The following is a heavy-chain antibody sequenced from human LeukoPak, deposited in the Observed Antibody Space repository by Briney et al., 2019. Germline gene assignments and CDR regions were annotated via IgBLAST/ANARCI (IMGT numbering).Heavy chain of an antibody. CDR2: IKQDGSEK. V-gene: IGHV3-7*03. Sequence: GGSLRLSCAASGFTFSRYWMTWVRQAPGKGLEWVANIKQDGSEKYYVDSVKGRFTISRDNAKNSLYLQMNSLRVEDTALYYCARATILDFYYYYIDVWGKGTTVTVSS. CDR3: ARATILDFYYYYIDV. CDR1: GFTFSRYW. J-gene: IGHJ6*03. D-gene: IGHD3-3*01.